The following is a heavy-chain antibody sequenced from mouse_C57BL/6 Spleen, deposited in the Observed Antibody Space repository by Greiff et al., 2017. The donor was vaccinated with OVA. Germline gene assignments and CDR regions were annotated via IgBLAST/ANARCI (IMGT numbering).Heavy chain of an antibody. CDR3: AREGDYGSGNWYFDV. CDR2: ISSGSSTI. D-gene: IGHD1-1*01. Sequence: EVKLEESGGGLVKPGGSLKLSCAASGFTFSDYGMHWVRQAPEKGLEWVAYISSGSSTIYYADTVKGRFTISRDNAKNTLFLQMTSLRSEDTAMYYCAREGDYGSGNWYFDVWGTGTTVTVSS. CDR1: GFTFSDYG. V-gene: IGHV5-17*01. J-gene: IGHJ1*03.